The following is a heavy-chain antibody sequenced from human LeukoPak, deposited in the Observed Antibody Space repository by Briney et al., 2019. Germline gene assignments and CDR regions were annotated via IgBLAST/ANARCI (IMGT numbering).Heavy chain of an antibody. V-gene: IGHV3-21*01. D-gene: IGHD3-3*01. J-gene: IGHJ4*02. CDR3: ARAGITIFGVVND. CDR2: ISSSSSYI. Sequence: GGSLRLSCAASGFTFSSYSMNWVRQAPGKGLGWVSSISSSSSYIYYADSVKGRFTISRDNAKNSLYLQMNSLRAEDTAVYYCARAGITIFGVVNDWGQGTLVTVSS. CDR1: GFTFSSYS.